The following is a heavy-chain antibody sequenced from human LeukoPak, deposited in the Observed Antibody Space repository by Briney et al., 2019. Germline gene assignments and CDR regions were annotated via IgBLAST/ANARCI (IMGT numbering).Heavy chain of an antibody. Sequence: ASVKVSCKASGGTFSRSAISWVRQAPGQGLEWMGGIIPIFGTANYAQTLQGSVTITADESTRTAYMELSSLRSEDTAVYYCARXPSGSYGFGEPPYYMDXXGKGXXVTV. CDR2: IIPIFGTA. CDR3: ARXPSGSYGFGEPPYYMDX. J-gene: IGHJ6*03. D-gene: IGHD1-26*01. V-gene: IGHV1-69*01. CDR1: GGTFSRSA.